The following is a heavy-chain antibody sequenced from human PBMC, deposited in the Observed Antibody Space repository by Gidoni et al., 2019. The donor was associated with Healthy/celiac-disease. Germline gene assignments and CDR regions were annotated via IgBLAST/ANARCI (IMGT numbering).Heavy chain of an antibody. Sequence: EVQLVESGGGLVKPGGSLRLSCAASGFTFINAWMSWVRQAPGKGLEWVGRIKSKTDGGTTDYAAPVKGRFTISRDDSKNTLYLQMNSLKTEDTAVYYCTTDRSGSQGDDAFDIWGQGTMVTVSS. J-gene: IGHJ3*02. D-gene: IGHD1-26*01. CDR3: TTDRSGSQGDDAFDI. CDR2: IKSKTDGGTT. V-gene: IGHV3-15*01. CDR1: GFTFINAW.